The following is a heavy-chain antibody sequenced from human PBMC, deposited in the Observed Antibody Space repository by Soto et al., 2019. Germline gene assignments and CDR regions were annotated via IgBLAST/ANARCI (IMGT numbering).Heavy chain of an antibody. CDR3: ARGVVVVSGNNWFDP. V-gene: IGHV4-4*02. CDR2: IYQSGTA. Sequence: SETLSLTCAVSGGAISSSNWWTWVRQPAGKGLEWIGEIYQSGTAHYNPSLKSRVTMSVDKSRNLFSLKLSSMTAADTAVYYCARGVVVVSGNNWFDPWGQGTLVTVSS. CDR1: GGAISSSNW. D-gene: IGHD2-15*01. J-gene: IGHJ5*02.